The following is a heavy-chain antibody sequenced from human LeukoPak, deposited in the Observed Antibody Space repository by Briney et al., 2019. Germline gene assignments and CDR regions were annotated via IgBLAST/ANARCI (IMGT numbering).Heavy chain of an antibody. V-gene: IGHV1-18*01. Sequence: ASVKVSCKASGYTFTSYGISWVRQAPGQGLEWMGWISAYNGNTNYAQKLQGRVTMTRDTSISTAYMELSRLRSDDTAVYYCAREGKITMVRGVIRYYYMDVWGKGTTVTISS. CDR2: ISAYNGNT. J-gene: IGHJ6*03. D-gene: IGHD3-10*01. CDR1: GYTFTSYG. CDR3: AREGKITMVRGVIRYYYMDV.